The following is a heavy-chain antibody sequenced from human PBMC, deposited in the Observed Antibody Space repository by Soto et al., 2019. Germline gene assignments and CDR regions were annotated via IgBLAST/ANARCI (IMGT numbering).Heavy chain of an antibody. D-gene: IGHD5-12*01. CDR2: IYHSGET. J-gene: IGHJ4*02. Sequence: QFQLQESGSGLVKPSQTLSLTCAVSGGSITSDGYSWSWIRQPPGKGLEWIGYIYHSGETYYNPSXKXXVTISGDRSKNQSSLKLTSVTAADTAVYYCAGRPRDGYHGAGGQETLVPVTS. V-gene: IGHV4-30-2*01. CDR1: GGSITSDGYS. CDR3: AGRPRDGYHGA.